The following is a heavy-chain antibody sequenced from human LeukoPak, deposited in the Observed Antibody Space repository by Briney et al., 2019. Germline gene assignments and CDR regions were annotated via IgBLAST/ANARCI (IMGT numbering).Heavy chain of an antibody. CDR1: GFTFSSYA. CDR2: ISVGGGST. J-gene: IGHJ4*02. V-gene: IGHV3-23*01. CDR3: ARGLAGFDF. Sequence: GGSLRLSCAASGFTFSSYAMSWVRQAPGKGLEWVSAISVGGGSTYYADSMKGRFTISRDNSKSTLLLQVNSLRAEDTAVYYCARGLAGFDFWGQGTLVTISS.